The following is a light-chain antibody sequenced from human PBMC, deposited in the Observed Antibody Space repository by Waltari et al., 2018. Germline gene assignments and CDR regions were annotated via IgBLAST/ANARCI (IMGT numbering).Light chain of an antibody. CDR3: QQGTIWPPGIT. CDR1: HSVSTS. CDR2: DAS. Sequence: EIVLTQSPATLSLSPGESATLSCRASHSVSTSLAWYQQKPGQSPRLLIYDASSRAPGIPARFSGSGSGTDFTLTISTLEPEDFAVYYCQQGTIWPPGITFGPGTRVDIK. J-gene: IGKJ3*01. V-gene: IGKV3-11*01.